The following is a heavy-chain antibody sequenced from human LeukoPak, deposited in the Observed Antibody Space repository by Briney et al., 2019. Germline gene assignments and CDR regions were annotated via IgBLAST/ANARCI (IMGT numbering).Heavy chain of an antibody. D-gene: IGHD1-26*01. J-gene: IGHJ4*02. Sequence: PGGSLRLSCAASGFTFSSYAMSWVRQAPGKGLEWVSAISGSGGSTYYADSVKGRFTISRDNSKNTLYLQVNSLRAEDTAVYYCAKDRGSGSYPEYYFDYWGQGTLVTVSS. CDR2: ISGSGGST. CDR3: AKDRGSGSYPEYYFDY. V-gene: IGHV3-23*01. CDR1: GFTFSSYA.